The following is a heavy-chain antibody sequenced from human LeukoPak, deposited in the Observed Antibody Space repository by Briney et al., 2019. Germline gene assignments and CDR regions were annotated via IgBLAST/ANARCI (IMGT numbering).Heavy chain of an antibody. J-gene: IGHJ4*02. CDR2: INSDGSST. V-gene: IGHV3-74*01. CDR3: ARARRRDGYNPTDY. D-gene: IGHD5-24*01. Sequence: GGSLRLSCAASGFTFSSYWMHWVRQAPGKGLVWVSRINSDGSSTSYADSVKGRFTISRDNAKNTLYQQMNSLRAEDTAVYYCARARRRDGYNPTDYWGQGTLVTVSS. CDR1: GFTFSSYW.